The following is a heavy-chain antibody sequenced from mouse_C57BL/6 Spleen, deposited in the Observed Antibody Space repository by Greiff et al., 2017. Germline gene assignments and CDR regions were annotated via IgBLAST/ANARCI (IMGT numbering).Heavy chain of an antibody. CDR1: GFSLTSYG. J-gene: IGHJ2*01. V-gene: IGHV2-2*01. Sequence: VKLQESGPGLVQPSQSLSITCTVSGFSLTSYGVHWVRQSPGKGLEWLGVIWSGGSTDYNAAFISRLSISKDNSKSQVFFKMNSLQADDTAIYYCARESPITTVVGGYYFDYWGQGTTLTVSS. D-gene: IGHD1-1*01. CDR3: ARESPITTVVGGYYFDY. CDR2: IWSGGST.